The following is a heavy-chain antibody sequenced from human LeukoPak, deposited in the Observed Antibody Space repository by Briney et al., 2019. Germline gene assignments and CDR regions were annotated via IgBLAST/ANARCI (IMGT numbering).Heavy chain of an antibody. J-gene: IGHJ4*02. CDR3: ATRYCSVGVCYLNY. D-gene: IGHD2-8*02. CDR2: ISYSTSTI. Sequence: PGGSLRLSCAASGFTFSSYGMNWVRQAPGKGLEWVSYISYSTSTIYYADSVKGRFTISRDNAENLLYLQMSSLRDEDTAVYYCATRYCSVGVCYLNYWGQGTLVTVSS. CDR1: GFTFSSYG. V-gene: IGHV3-48*02.